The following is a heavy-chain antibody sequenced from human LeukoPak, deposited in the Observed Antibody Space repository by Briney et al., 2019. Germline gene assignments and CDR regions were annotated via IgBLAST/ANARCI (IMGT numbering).Heavy chain of an antibody. D-gene: IGHD3-3*01. Sequence: EASVKVSCKASGYTFTSYYMHWVRQAPGQGLEWMGIINPSGGSTSYAQKFQGRVTMTRDMSTSTVYMELSSLRPEDTAVYYCARDRDYDFWSGYYTRCSFDYWGQGTLVTASS. V-gene: IGHV1-46*01. CDR2: INPSGGST. J-gene: IGHJ4*02. CDR1: GYTFTSYY. CDR3: ARDRDYDFWSGYYTRCSFDY.